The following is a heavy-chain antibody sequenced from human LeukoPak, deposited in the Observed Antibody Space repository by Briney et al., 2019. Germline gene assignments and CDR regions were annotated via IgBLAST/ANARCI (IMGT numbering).Heavy chain of an antibody. CDR1: GYTFTGYY. D-gene: IGHD3-16*02. CDR2: INPNSGGT. Sequence: GASVKVSCKASGYTFTGYYMHWVRQAPGQGLEWMGWINPNSGGTNYAQKSQGRVTMTRDTSISTAYMKLSRLRSDDTAVYYCAWEGVIVNGWFDPWGQGTLVTVSS. CDR3: AWEGVIVNGWFDP. J-gene: IGHJ5*02. V-gene: IGHV1-2*02.